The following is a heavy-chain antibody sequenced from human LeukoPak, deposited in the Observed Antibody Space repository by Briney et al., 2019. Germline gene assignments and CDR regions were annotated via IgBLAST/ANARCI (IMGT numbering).Heavy chain of an antibody. J-gene: IGHJ6*03. CDR3: ARGLRFYYYYMDV. CDR2: IIPIFGTA. V-gene: IGHV1-69*05. Sequence: SVKASCKASGGTFSSYAISWVRQAPGQGLEWMGGIIPIFGTANYAQKFQGRVTITTDESTSTAYMELSSLRSEDTAVYYCARGLRFYYYYMDVWGKGTTVTVSS. D-gene: IGHD4-17*01. CDR1: GGTFSSYA.